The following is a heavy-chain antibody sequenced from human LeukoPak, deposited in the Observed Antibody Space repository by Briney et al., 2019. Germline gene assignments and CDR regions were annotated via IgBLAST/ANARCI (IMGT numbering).Heavy chain of an antibody. V-gene: IGHV3-30*18. J-gene: IGHJ4*02. CDR1: GFTFSSYG. D-gene: IGHD3-10*01. CDR3: AKSDVLLWFGELLSRGVDY. Sequence: GGSLRLSCAASGFTFSSYGMHWVRQAPGKGLEWVAVISYDGSNKYYADSVKGRFTISRDNSKNTLYLQMNSLRAEDTAVYYCAKSDVLLWFGELLSRGVDYWGQGTLVTVSS. CDR2: ISYDGSNK.